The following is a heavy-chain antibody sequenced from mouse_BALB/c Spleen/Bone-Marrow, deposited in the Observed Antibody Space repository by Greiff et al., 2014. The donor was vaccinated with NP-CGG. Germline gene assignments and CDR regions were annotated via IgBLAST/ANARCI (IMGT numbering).Heavy chain of an antibody. CDR2: INPSNGGT. Sequence: VQLQQSGAELVKPGASVKLSCKASGYTFTSYYMYWVKQRPGQGLEWIGEINPSNGGTNFNEKFKSKATLTVDKSSSTAYMQLSSLTSEDSAVYYCTRGGWLAMDYWGQGTSVTGSS. CDR1: GYTFTSYY. D-gene: IGHD2-3*01. V-gene: IGHV1S81*02. CDR3: TRGGWLAMDY. J-gene: IGHJ4*01.